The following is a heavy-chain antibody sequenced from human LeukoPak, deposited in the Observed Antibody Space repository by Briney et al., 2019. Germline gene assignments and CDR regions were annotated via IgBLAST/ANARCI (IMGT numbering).Heavy chain of an antibody. CDR3: SRHEGLPCDY. J-gene: IGHJ4*02. Sequence: GSLRLSCAASGFTFSGSTVHWVRQASGRGLDWVGPIRTKANNYATAHAGSVKGRFTISRDDSKNTAYLQMNSLKIEDTAVYYCSRHEGLPCDYWGQGTLVTVSS. V-gene: IGHV3-73*01. CDR1: GFTFSGST. D-gene: IGHD2-21*02. CDR2: IRTKANNYAT.